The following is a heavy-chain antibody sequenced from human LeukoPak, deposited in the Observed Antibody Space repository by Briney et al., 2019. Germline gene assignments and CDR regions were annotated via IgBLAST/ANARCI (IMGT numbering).Heavy chain of an antibody. Sequence: GGSLRLSCAASGFTFSSYWMSWVRQAPGKGLEWVANIKQDGSEKYYVDSVKGRFTISRDNAKNSLYLQMNSLRAEDTAVYYCARGSIGSGAYYTPPDYWGQGTLVTVSS. J-gene: IGHJ4*02. V-gene: IGHV3-7*01. CDR3: ARGSIGSGAYYTPPDY. CDR1: GFTFSSYW. D-gene: IGHD3-10*01. CDR2: IKQDGSEK.